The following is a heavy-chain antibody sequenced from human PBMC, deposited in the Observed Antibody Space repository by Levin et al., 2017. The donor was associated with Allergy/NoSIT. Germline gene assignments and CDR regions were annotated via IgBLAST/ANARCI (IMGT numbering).Heavy chain of an antibody. D-gene: IGHD6-19*01. Sequence: GESLKISCSASGFNFADYATSWFRQPPGKGLEWVGFIRSEAHGGTSEFAASVTGRFTFSRDESKSIAYHQLNSMQPEGTAVYDCSRPIAVAYMHLDPWGQGTLVTVSS. V-gene: IGHV3-49*03. CDR2: IRSEAHGGTS. CDR1: GFNFADYA. J-gene: IGHJ5*02. CDR3: SRPIAVAYMHLDP.